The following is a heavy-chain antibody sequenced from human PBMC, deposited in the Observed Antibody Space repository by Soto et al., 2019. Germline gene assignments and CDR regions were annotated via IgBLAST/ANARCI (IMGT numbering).Heavy chain of an antibody. Sequence: QVQLVEWGGGVVQPGRSLRLSCAASGFTFSSYAMHWVRQAPGKGLEWVAVISYDGSNKYYADSVKGRFTISRDNSKNTLYLQMNSLRAEDTAVYYCARDLYSGYDYWGQGTLVTVSS. CDR3: ARDLYSGYDY. CDR2: ISYDGSNK. D-gene: IGHD5-12*01. V-gene: IGHV3-30-3*01. CDR1: GFTFSSYA. J-gene: IGHJ4*02.